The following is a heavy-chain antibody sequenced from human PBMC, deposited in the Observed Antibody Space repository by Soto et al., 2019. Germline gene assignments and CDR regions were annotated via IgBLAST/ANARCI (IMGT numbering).Heavy chain of an antibody. V-gene: IGHV1-8*01. CDR3: ARPGYSYVFVYMDA. J-gene: IGHJ6*03. CDR2: MNPNSGNT. Sequence: ASVKVSCKASGYTFTSYDINWVRQATGQGLEWMGWMNPNSGNTGYAQKFQGRATMTRNTSINTAHMELSSLRSDDTAVYYCARPGYSYVFVYMDAWAKGPTVTVSS. D-gene: IGHD5-18*01. CDR1: GYTFTSYD.